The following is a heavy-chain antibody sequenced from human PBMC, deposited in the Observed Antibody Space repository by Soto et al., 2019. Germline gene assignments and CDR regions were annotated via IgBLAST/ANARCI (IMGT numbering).Heavy chain of an antibody. D-gene: IGHD3-10*01. V-gene: IGHV3-13*01. CDR3: AREGTRGGFLNWFDP. CDR2: IGTAGDT. CDR1: GFTFSSYD. Sequence: GGSLRLSCAASGFTFSSYDVHWVRQATGKGLEWVSAIGTAGDTYYADSVKGRFTISRDNAKNSLYLQMNSLRDEDTAVYYCAREGTRGGFLNWFDPWGQGTLVTVSS. J-gene: IGHJ5*02.